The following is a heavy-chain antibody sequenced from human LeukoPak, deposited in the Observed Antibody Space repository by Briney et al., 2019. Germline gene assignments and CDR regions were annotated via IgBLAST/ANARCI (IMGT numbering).Heavy chain of an antibody. V-gene: IGHV4-4*02. Sequence: SGTLSLTCAVSGGSISSSNWWSWVRQPPGKGLEWIGEIYHSGSTNYNPSLKSRVTISVDTSKNQFSLKLSSVTAADTALYYCARVFYGVPSISDSWGQGTLVTVSS. J-gene: IGHJ4*02. CDR2: IYHSGST. D-gene: IGHD3-3*02. CDR3: ARVFYGVPSISDS. CDR1: GGSISSSNW.